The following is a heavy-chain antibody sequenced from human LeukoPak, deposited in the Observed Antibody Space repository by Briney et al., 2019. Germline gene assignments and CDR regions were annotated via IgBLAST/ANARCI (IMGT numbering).Heavy chain of an antibody. J-gene: IGHJ3*02. CDR2: ISAYNGNT. D-gene: IGHD3-22*01. CDR1: GYTFTIYG. V-gene: IGHV1-18*01. CDR3: AVTYYYDSSGYRPDAFDI. Sequence: ASVKVSCXASGYTFTIYGISWVRQARGQGLEWMGWISAYNGNTNYAQKLQGRVTMTTDTSTSTAYMELRSLRSDDTAVYYCAVTYYYDSSGYRPDAFDIWGQGTMVTVSS.